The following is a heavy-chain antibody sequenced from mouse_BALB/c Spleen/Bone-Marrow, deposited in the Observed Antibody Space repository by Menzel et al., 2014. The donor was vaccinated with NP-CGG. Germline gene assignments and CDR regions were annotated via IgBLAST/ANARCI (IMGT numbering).Heavy chain of an antibody. J-gene: IGHJ4*01. CDR3: ARSLDEGYAMDY. Sequence: EVKLQESGPDLVKPSQSLSLTCTVTGYSITSGYSWHWIRQFPGDELEWMGYIHYSGTTNYNPSLKSRVSITRDTSKNQFFLQLNSVTTEDTATYYCARSLDEGYAMDYWGQGTSVTVSS. V-gene: IGHV3-1*02. D-gene: IGHD2-10*02. CDR2: IHYSGTT. CDR1: GYSITSGYS.